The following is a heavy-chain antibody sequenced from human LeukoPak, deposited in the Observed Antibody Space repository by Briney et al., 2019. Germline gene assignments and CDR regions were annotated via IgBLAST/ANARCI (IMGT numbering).Heavy chain of an antibody. Sequence: PGRSLRLSCAASGFTFSSYGMHWVRQAPGKGLEWVAVISYDGSNKYYAGSVKGRFTISRDNSKNSLYLQMNSLRAEDTAVYYCAKGPTTMVGDYWGQGTLVTVSS. J-gene: IGHJ4*02. CDR3: AKGPTTMVGDY. V-gene: IGHV3-30*18. D-gene: IGHD3-10*01. CDR1: GFTFSSYG. CDR2: ISYDGSNK.